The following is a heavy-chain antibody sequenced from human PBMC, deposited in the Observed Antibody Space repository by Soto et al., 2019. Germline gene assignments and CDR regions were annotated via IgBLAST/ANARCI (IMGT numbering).Heavy chain of an antibody. CDR1: GGSISSGDYY. V-gene: IGHV4-31*03. D-gene: IGHD3-22*01. Sequence: QVQLQESGPGLVKPSQTLSLTCTVSGGSISSGDYYWSWIRQHPGKGLEWIGTIYFSGTTYYNPSLKSRVTISVDTSKNQFSLNLSSVTAADTAVYYLSRRDRSGFSDWLDTWGQGTLVTVSS. CDR2: IYFSGTT. J-gene: IGHJ5*02. CDR3: SRRDRSGFSDWLDT.